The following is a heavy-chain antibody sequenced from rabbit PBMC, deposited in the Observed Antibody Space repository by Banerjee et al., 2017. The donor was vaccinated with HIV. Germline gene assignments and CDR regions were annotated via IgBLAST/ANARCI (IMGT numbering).Heavy chain of an antibody. Sequence: QEQLEESGGDLVKPEGSLTLTCTASGFSFSSSYYMCWVRQAPGKGLEWIACIYGGSSGTTGYASWAKGRFTISKTSSTTVTLQMTSLTAADTATYFCARDNAGAGSARDYNGMDLWGQGTLVTVS. V-gene: IGHV1S45*01. J-gene: IGHJ6*01. CDR2: IYGGSSGTT. D-gene: IGHD4-2*01. CDR3: ARDNAGAGSARDYNGMDL. CDR1: GFSFSSSYY.